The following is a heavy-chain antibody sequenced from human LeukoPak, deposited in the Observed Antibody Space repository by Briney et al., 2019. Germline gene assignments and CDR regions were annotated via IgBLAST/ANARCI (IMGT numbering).Heavy chain of an antibody. Sequence: SETLSLTCSVSGGTISSYNWSSIRQPPGKGLEWIGYIYYSGSTNYNPSLKSRVTVSLDTSKNQFSLKLSSVTAADTAVYYCARHDSMVGGNWFDPWGQGTLVTVSS. V-gene: IGHV4-59*08. D-gene: IGHD1-26*01. CDR3: ARHDSMVGGNWFDP. CDR2: IYYSGST. CDR1: GGTISSYN. J-gene: IGHJ5*02.